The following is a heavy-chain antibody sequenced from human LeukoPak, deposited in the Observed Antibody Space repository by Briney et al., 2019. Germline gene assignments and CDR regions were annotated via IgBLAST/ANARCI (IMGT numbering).Heavy chain of an antibody. D-gene: IGHD6-19*01. Sequence: GGSLRLSCAASGFTLSKYWMSWVRQAPGKGLEWLGDINEDGSKEYFVDSVKGRFTISRDNTKNSVYLQMSSLRAEDAAVYYCAGDLGDSSGWYNAYWGQGTLVIVSS. V-gene: IGHV3-7*01. J-gene: IGHJ4*02. CDR1: GFTLSKYW. CDR3: AGDLGDSSGWYNAY. CDR2: INEDGSKE.